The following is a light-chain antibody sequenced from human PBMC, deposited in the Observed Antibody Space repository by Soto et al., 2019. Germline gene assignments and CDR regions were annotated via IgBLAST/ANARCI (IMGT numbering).Light chain of an antibody. J-gene: IGKJ1*01. CDR2: KAS. Sequence: DIQMTQSPSTLSGSVGDRVTITCRASQTISSWLAWYQQKPGKAPKILIYKASTLKSGVPSRCSGSGSGTEFTLTISSLQPDDFATYYCQHYNSYSEAFGQGTKVELK. CDR3: QHYNSYSEA. CDR1: QTISSW. V-gene: IGKV1-5*03.